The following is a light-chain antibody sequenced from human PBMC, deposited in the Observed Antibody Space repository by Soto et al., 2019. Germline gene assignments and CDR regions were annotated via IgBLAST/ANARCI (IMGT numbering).Light chain of an antibody. CDR3: QQYSDSPPYT. Sequence: EVVLTQSPGTLSLSPGERATLSCRASQSVDRAYLAWYQHKPGQAPRLLMYGSSNRASDIPDRFSGSGSDTDFTLTISRLEPEDFAVYYCQQYSDSPPYTFGQGTKLEIK. CDR2: GSS. CDR1: QSVDRAY. J-gene: IGKJ2*01. V-gene: IGKV3-20*01.